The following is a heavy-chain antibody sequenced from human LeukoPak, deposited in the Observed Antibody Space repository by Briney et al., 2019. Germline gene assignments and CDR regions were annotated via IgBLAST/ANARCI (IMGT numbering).Heavy chain of an antibody. V-gene: IGHV3-23*01. CDR2: ISGSGGST. CDR1: GITLSNYG. CDR3: AKRGVVIRVILVGFHREAYYFDS. Sequence: GGSLRLSCAVSGITLSNYGMSWVRQAPGKGLEWVAGISGSGGSTNYADSVKGRFTISKDNPTNTLFLQMNSLRAEDTAVYFCAKRGVVIRVILVGFHREAYYFDSWGQGALVTVSS. J-gene: IGHJ4*02. D-gene: IGHD2-21*01.